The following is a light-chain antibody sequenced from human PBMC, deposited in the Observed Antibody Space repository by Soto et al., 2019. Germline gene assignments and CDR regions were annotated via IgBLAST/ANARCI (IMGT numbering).Light chain of an antibody. J-gene: IGLJ3*02. CDR1: GSNIGADYD. Sequence: QSVLTQPPSVSGAPGQRVTISCTGSGSNIGADYDAHWYQQLPGAAPQLLIYGNTNRPSGVPDRISGSKSGASAYLSITGLQAEDEADYYCQAYYSSLNGWVFGGGTKLTVL. CDR3: QAYYSSLNGWV. V-gene: IGLV1-40*01. CDR2: GNT.